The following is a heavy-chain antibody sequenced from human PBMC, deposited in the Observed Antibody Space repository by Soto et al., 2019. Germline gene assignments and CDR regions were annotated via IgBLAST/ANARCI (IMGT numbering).Heavy chain of an antibody. J-gene: IGHJ3*02. D-gene: IGHD2-15*01. V-gene: IGHV1-18*01. Sequence: QVQLVQSGAEVKKPGASVKVSCKASGYTYTRHGISWVRQAPGQGLEWMGWISAYNGDTKYAQKLQGRVTMTTDTSTRTAYMELRSLRSVDTAVYYCARGDSADMVVEAAAGYAFDIWGQGTMVTVSS. CDR2: ISAYNGDT. CDR3: ARGDSADMVVEAAAGYAFDI. CDR1: GYTYTRHG.